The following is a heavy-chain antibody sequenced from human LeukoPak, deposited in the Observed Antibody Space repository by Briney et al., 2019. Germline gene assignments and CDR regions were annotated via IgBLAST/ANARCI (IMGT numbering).Heavy chain of an antibody. J-gene: IGHJ3*02. Sequence: PSETLSLTCTVSGGSISSSSYYWGWIRQPPGKGLEWIGSIYYSGSTYYNPSLKSRITISVDTSKNPFSLKLSSVTAADTAVYYCARDDYSGSRDSGAFDIWGQGTIVTVSS. V-gene: IGHV4-39*07. CDR1: GGSISSSSYY. CDR3: ARDDYSGSRDSGAFDI. CDR2: IYYSGST. D-gene: IGHD1-26*01.